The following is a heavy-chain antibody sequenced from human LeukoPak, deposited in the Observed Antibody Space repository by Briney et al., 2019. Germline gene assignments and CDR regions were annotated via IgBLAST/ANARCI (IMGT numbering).Heavy chain of an antibody. J-gene: IGHJ4*02. V-gene: IGHV3-74*01. CDR2: INIAGSVT. CDR3: ARDMVD. CDR1: GINFSNYW. Sequence: GGSLRLSCAASGINFSNYWMHWVRQAPGKGLEWVSRINIAGSVTTYADSVKGRFTISRDNAKKTLYLQMNSLRAEDTAVYYCARDMVDWGQGTLVTVSS. D-gene: IGHD2-15*01.